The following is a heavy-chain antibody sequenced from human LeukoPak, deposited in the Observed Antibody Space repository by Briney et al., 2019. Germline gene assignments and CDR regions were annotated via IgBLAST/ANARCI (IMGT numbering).Heavy chain of an antibody. CDR2: ISSSGSTI. Sequence: GGSLRLSCAASGFTFSSYEMNWVRQAPGKGLEWVSYISSSGSTIYYADSVKGRFTISRDNAKNSLYLQMNSLRAEDTAVYYCARGARDGYNPGYWGQGTLVTVSS. V-gene: IGHV3-48*03. D-gene: IGHD5-24*01. CDR1: GFTFSSYE. J-gene: IGHJ4*02. CDR3: ARGARDGYNPGY.